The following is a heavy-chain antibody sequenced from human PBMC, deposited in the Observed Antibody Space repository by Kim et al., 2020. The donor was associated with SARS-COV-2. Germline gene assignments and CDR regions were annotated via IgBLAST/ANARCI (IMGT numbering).Heavy chain of an antibody. D-gene: IGHD3-10*01. V-gene: IGHV1-69*13. CDR2: IIPIFGTA. J-gene: IGHJ5*02. CDR3: AGGYYGSGSPYNWFDP. CDR1: GGTFSSYA. Sequence: SVKVSCKASGGTFSSYAISWVRQAPGQGLEWMGGIIPIFGTANYAQKFQGRVTITADESTSTAYMELSSLRSEDTAVYYCAGGYYGSGSPYNWFDPWGQGTLVTVSS.